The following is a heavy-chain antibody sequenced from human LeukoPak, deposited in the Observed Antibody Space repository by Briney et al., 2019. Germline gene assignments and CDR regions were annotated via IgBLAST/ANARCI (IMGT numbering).Heavy chain of an antibody. J-gene: IGHJ5*02. D-gene: IGHD1-14*01. CDR3: ARGEDRAKVHA. V-gene: IGHV4-34*01. Sequence: SETLSLTCAVSGGPFSGHYLTWIRQPPGKGLEWIGGIHPSGSTWYNSSLGSRVTISVDMSKNQFSLKLTSVTAADTAVYFCARGEDRAKVHAWGQGTLVTVSP. CDR2: IHPSGST. CDR1: GGPFSGHY.